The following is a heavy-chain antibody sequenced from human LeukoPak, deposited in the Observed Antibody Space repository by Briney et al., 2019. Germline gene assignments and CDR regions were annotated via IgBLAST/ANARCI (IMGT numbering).Heavy chain of an antibody. D-gene: IGHD3-9*01. J-gene: IGHJ6*03. CDR2: IKQDGSEK. Sequence: PGGSLRLSCAASGFIFSSYWMSWVRQAPGKGLEWVANIKQDGSEKYYVDSVKGRFTISTDNAKNSLYLQMNSLRAEDTAVYYCARCRPPNVLPYNYYYYMDVWGKGTTVTVSS. CDR1: GFIFSSYW. V-gene: IGHV3-7*01. CDR3: ARCRPPNVLPYNYYYYMDV.